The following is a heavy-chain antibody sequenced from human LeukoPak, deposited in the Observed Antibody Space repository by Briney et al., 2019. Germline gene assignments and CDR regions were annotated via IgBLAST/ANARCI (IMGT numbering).Heavy chain of an antibody. J-gene: IGHJ4*02. CDR2: IRYDGSNK. CDR3: ASRPEDFGVVIY. D-gene: IGHD3-3*01. Sequence: GGSLRLSCAASGFTFSSYGMHWVRQAPGKGLERVAFIRYDGSNKYYADSVKGRFTISRDNSKNTLYLQMNSLRAEDTAVYYCASRPEDFGVVIYWGQGTLVTVSS. CDR1: GFTFSSYG. V-gene: IGHV3-30*02.